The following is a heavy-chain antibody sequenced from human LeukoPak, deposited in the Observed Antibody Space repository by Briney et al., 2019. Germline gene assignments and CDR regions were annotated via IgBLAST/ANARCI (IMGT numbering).Heavy chain of an antibody. D-gene: IGHD3-22*01. CDR3: AREEDSSGYFNWFDP. CDR1: GYTFTSYA. V-gene: IGHV1-3*01. Sequence: VASVKVSCKASGYTFTSYAMHWVRQAPGQRLGWMGWINAGNGNTKYSQKFQGRVTITRDTSASTAYMELSSLRSEDTAVYYCAREEDSSGYFNWFDPWGQGTLVTVSS. CDR2: INAGNGNT. J-gene: IGHJ5*02.